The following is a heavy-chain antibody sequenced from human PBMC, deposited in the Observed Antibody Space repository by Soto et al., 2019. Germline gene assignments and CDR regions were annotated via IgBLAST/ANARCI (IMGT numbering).Heavy chain of an antibody. J-gene: IGHJ6*02. V-gene: IGHV3-9*01. CDR2: ISWNSGSI. CDR3: AKAVGATHYYGMDV. Sequence: GGSLRLSCAASGFTFDDYAMHWVRQAPGKGLEWVSGISWNSGSIGYADSVKGRFTISRDNAKNSLYLQMNSLRAEDTALYYCAKAVGATHYYGMDVWGQGTTVTVSS. CDR1: GFTFDDYA. D-gene: IGHD1-26*01.